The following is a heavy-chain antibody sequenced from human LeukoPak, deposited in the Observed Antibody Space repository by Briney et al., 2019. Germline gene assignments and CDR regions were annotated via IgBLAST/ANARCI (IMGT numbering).Heavy chain of an antibody. CDR1: GYTFTSHG. CDR2: ISAYNGNT. J-gene: IGHJ5*02. V-gene: IGHV1-18*01. CDR3: ASALYYGSGSYSWFDP. D-gene: IGHD3-10*01. Sequence: ASVKVSCKASGYTFTSHGITWVRQAPGQGLEWMGWISAYNGNTNYAQKLQGRVTMTTDTSTTTAYMEVRSLRSDDTAVYYCASALYYGSGSYSWFDPWGQGTLVTVSS.